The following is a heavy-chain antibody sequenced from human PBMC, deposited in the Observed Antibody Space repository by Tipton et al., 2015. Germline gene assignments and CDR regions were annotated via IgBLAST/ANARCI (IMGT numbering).Heavy chain of an antibody. CDR3: ARARGRHGGLFDS. CDR2: ISHSGNT. D-gene: IGHD4-23*01. J-gene: IGHJ5*01. CDR1: AYSITSDYY. Sequence: TLSLTCAVSAYSITSDYYWGWIRQPPGKGLERIGSISHSGNTYYNPSLRSRVTMSRDTSKNQFSLKMSSVTASDTVVYYCARARGRHGGLFDSWGHGILVTVSS. V-gene: IGHV4-38-2*01.